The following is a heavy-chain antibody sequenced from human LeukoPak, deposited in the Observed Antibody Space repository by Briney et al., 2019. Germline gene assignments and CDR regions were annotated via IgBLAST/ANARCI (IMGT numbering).Heavy chain of an antibody. Sequence: GRSLRLSCAASGFTFSNYALHWVRQAPGKGLEWISYITSGSNLIHYADSVKGRFTISRDNAKNSLYLQMNSLRAEDTAVYYCARFVDFWSGYYTPGGYYMDVWGKGTTVTVSS. CDR1: GFTFSNYA. CDR3: ARFVDFWSGYYTPGGYYMDV. D-gene: IGHD3-3*01. V-gene: IGHV3-48*01. J-gene: IGHJ6*03. CDR2: ITSGSNLI.